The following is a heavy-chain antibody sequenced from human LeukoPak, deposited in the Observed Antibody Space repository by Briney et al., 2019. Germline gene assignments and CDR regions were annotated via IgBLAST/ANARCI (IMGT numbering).Heavy chain of an antibody. Sequence: SETLSLTCTVSGGSISIFYWNWIRQPPGKGLEWIGSIYNSGSTTYNPSLKSRVTMSVDTSKNQFSLKLSSVTAADTAVYYCASDSSGYSSFDYWGQGTLVTVSS. CDR1: GGSISIFY. V-gene: IGHV4-59*12. J-gene: IGHJ4*02. D-gene: IGHD3-22*01. CDR3: ASDSSGYSSFDY. CDR2: IYNSGST.